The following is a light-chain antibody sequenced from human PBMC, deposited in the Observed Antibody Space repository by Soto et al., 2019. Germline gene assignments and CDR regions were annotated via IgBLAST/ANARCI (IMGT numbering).Light chain of an antibody. Sequence: QSVLTQPPSASGSPGQSVTTSCTGTSSDVGGYNYVSWYQQHPGKAPKLMIYEVSKRPSGVPDRFSGSKSGNTASLTVSGLQAEDEAAYYCGSYAGSNIVIFGGGTKLTVL. CDR2: EVS. CDR1: SSDVGGYNY. CDR3: GSYAGSNIVI. V-gene: IGLV2-8*01. J-gene: IGLJ2*01.